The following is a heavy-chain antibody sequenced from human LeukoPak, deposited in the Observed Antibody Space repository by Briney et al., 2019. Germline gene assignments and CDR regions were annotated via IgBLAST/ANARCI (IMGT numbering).Heavy chain of an antibody. CDR3: ARAGCSRTTCPDY. CDR2: IIPSSGDT. CDR1: GYTFTDYY. D-gene: IGHD2-2*01. J-gene: IGHJ4*02. V-gene: IGHV1-2*02. Sequence: ASLKLSCKPSGYTFTDYYIHWVRQAPGQGLEWIGSIIPSSGDTNYGQKFQDRVTMTRDTSISTAYVALTSLGYDDAAVYNCARAGCSRTTCPDYWGQGTLVAISS.